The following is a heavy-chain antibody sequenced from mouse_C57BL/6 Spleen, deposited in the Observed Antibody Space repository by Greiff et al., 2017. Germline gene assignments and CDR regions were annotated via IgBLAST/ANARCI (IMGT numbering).Heavy chain of an antibody. CDR3: AITVVENYAMDY. D-gene: IGHD1-1*01. J-gene: IGHJ4*01. Sequence: LQESGAELVKPGASVKISCKASGYAFSSYWMNWVKQRPGKGLEWIGQIYPGDGDTNYNGKFKGKATLTADKSSSTAYMQLSSLTSEDSAVYFCAITVVENYAMDYWGQGTSVTVSS. CDR2: IYPGDGDT. V-gene: IGHV1-80*01. CDR1: GYAFSSYW.